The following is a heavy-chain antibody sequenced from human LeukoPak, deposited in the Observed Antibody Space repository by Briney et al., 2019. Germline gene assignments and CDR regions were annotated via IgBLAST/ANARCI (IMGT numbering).Heavy chain of an antibody. J-gene: IGHJ5*02. CDR1: EFTFSNYA. CDR2: ISGSGGST. V-gene: IGHV3-23*01. CDR3: AKDGDYGDYGGETNWFDP. D-gene: IGHD4-17*01. Sequence: PGGSLRLSCAASEFTFSNYAMNWVRQAPGKGLEWVSGISGSGGSTYYADSVKGRFTISRDNSKNTLYLQMNSLRAEDTAVYYCAKDGDYGDYGGETNWFDPWGQGTLVTVSS.